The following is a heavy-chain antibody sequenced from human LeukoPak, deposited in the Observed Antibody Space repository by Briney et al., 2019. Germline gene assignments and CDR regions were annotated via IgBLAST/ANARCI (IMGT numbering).Heavy chain of an antibody. Sequence: GASVKVSCKASGYTFTGYYMHWVRQAPGQGLEWMGWINPNRGGTNYAQKFQGRVTMTRDTSISTAYMELSRLRSDDTAVYYCARMYSSSWYESWYFDLWGRGTLVTVSS. CDR3: ARMYSSSWYESWYFDL. D-gene: IGHD6-13*01. V-gene: IGHV1-2*02. J-gene: IGHJ2*01. CDR2: INPNRGGT. CDR1: GYTFTGYY.